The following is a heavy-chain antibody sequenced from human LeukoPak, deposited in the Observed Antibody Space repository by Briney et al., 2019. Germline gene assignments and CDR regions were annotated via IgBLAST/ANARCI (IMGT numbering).Heavy chain of an antibody. D-gene: IGHD3-10*01. CDR3: AREVEGSGTYYYYSFYMDV. V-gene: IGHV4-4*07. CDR1: GFTFNNYA. J-gene: IGHJ6*03. CDR2: LYSSGDT. Sequence: PGGSLRLSCAASGFTFNNYAMSWIRQPAGKGLEWIGRLYSSGDTNYNPSLKSRVTMSVDTSKNQFSLKLNSVTAADTAVYYCAREVEGSGTYYYYSFYMDVWGKGSTVTASS.